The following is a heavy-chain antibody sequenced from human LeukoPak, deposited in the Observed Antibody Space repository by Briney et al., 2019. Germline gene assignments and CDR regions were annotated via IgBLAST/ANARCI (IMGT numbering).Heavy chain of an antibody. Sequence: GGSLRLSCAASGFTFSSYEMNWVRQAPGKGLEWLSYIGSSDSTTHYADSVKGRFTISRDNAKNSLYLQMNSLRVEDTAVYYCARDGTPNYSSGWVYMDIWGEGTTVTISS. CDR3: ARDGTPNYSSGWVYMDI. J-gene: IGHJ6*03. V-gene: IGHV3-48*03. D-gene: IGHD6-25*01. CDR1: GFTFSSYE. CDR2: IGSSDSTT.